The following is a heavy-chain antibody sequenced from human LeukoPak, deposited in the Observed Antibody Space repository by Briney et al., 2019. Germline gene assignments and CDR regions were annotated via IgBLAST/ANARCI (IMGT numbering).Heavy chain of an antibody. Sequence: ASVKVSCKASGYTFTSYYMHWVRQAPGQGLEWMGIINPSGGSTSYAQKFQGRVTMTRDTSTSTVYMELSSLRSEDTAVYYCARYSRDYYDSSGYSAFDYWGQGTLVTVSS. CDR2: INPSGGST. V-gene: IGHV1-46*01. J-gene: IGHJ4*02. CDR3: ARYSRDYYDSSGYSAFDY. CDR1: GYTFTSYY. D-gene: IGHD3-22*01.